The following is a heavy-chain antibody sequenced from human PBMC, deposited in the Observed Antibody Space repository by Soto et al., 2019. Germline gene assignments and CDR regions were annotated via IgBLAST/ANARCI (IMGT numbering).Heavy chain of an antibody. CDR1: GYNFTWDW. Sequence: PGESLKISCKASGYNFTWDWIGWVRQMPGKGLELMGVVYPGDSDIRYSPSFQGLVIISADKSITTAYLQWSSLKASDTAMYYCTRSEQLYTFDSWGQGTLVTVSS. J-gene: IGHJ4*02. CDR2: VYPGDSDI. CDR3: TRSEQLYTFDS. D-gene: IGHD6-6*01. V-gene: IGHV5-51*01.